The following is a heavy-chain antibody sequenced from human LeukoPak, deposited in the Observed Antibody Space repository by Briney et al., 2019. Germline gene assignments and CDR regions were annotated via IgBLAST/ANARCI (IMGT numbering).Heavy chain of an antibody. CDR1: GGSISSTSYF. D-gene: IGHD3-3*01. CDR2: IFYSGTT. Sequence: SETLSLTCTVSGGSISSTSYFWGWIRQPPGKGLEWIGTIFYSGTTYYNPSLKSRVTISVDTSKNQFSLKLSSVTAADTAVYYCARVVRPAVTIFGVATRPVYYYLDVWGKGTTVTVSS. V-gene: IGHV4-39*01. J-gene: IGHJ6*03. CDR3: ARVVRPAVTIFGVATRPVYYYLDV.